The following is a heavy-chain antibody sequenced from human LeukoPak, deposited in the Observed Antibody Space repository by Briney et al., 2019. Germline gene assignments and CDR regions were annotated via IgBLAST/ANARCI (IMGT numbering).Heavy chain of an antibody. CDR1: GGSISSGDYY. J-gene: IGHJ4*02. V-gene: IGHV4-30-4*08. CDR3: ARDGYNRIDY. D-gene: IGHD5-24*01. CDR2: IYYSGST. Sequence: SQTLSLTGTLSGGSISSGDYYWCWIRQPPGKGLEWIGYIYYSGSTYYNPSLKSRVTISVDTSKNQFSLKLSSVTAADTAVYYCARDGYNRIDYWGQGTLVTVSS.